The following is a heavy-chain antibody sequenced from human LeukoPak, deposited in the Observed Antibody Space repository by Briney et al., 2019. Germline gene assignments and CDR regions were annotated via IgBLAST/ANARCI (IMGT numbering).Heavy chain of an antibody. CDR2: IIPILGIA. D-gene: IGHD6-19*01. V-gene: IGHV1-69*02. Sequence: SVTVSCKASGGTFSSYTISWVRQAPGQGLEWMGRIIPILGIANYAQKFQGRVTITADKSTSTAYMELSSLRSEDTAVYYCASEWDSSGWYEGYWGQGTLVTVSS. CDR3: ASEWDSSGWYEGY. J-gene: IGHJ4*02. CDR1: GGTFSSYT.